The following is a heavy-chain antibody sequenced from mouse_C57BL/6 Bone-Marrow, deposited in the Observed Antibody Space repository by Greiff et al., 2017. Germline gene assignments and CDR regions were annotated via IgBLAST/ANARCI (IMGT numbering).Heavy chain of an antibody. CDR1: GFNITDYY. CDR3: ARRVDD. Sequence: VQLKQSGAELVKPGSSVKLSCTASGFNITDYYMHWVKQRPEQGLEWIGRIDPEDGATKYAPKFPGKATITANPSSHTADLPLSSLTTEDTAVYYYARRVDDWGQGTSVTVSS. J-gene: IGHJ4*01. V-gene: IGHV14-2*01. CDR2: IDPEDGAT.